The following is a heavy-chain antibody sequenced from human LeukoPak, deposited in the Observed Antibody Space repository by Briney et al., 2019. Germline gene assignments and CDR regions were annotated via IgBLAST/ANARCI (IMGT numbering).Heavy chain of an antibody. J-gene: IGHJ4*02. D-gene: IGHD4-17*01. Sequence: GGSLRLSCAASGFTFSSYSMNWVRQAPGKGLEWVSSISSSSSYIYYADSVKGRFTISRDNAKNSLYLQMNSLRAEDTAVYYCARADYGDFTFAYWGQGTLVTVSS. V-gene: IGHV3-21*01. CDR1: GFTFSSYS. CDR3: ARADYGDFTFAY. CDR2: ISSSSSYI.